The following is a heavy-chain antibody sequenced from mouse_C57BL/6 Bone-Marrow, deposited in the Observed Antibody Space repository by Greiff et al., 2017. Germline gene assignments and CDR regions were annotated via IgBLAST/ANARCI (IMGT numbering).Heavy chain of an antibody. CDR2: INPYNGAT. Sequence: VQLQQSGPELVKPGASVKISCKASGYSFTGYCMNWVMQSSGQSLEWIGRINPYNGATFYNQKFKGKATLTVDKSSSTAYMELRSLPSEDSAVYYCARDDSLAMDYWGQGTSVTVSS. V-gene: IGHV1-20*02. CDR3: ARDDSLAMDY. CDR1: GYSFTGYC. D-gene: IGHD2-4*01. J-gene: IGHJ4*01.